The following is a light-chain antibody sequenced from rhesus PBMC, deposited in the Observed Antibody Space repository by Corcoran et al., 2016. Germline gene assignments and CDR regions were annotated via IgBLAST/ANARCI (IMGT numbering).Light chain of an antibody. J-gene: IGKJ1*01. CDR2: KAS. CDR3: QHSYSIPPT. V-gene: IGKV1-22*01. CDR1: QSISSW. Sequence: DIQMTQSPSSLSASVGDTVTITCRASQSISSWLDWYQQKPGKAPRLLIYKASRLQSGVPSRFSGSGSGTDFTLTLSSLQPEDFAAYYFQHSYSIPPTFGQGTKVEIK.